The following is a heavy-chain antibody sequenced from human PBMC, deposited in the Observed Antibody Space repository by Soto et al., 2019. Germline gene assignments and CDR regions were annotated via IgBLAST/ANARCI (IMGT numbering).Heavy chain of an antibody. J-gene: IGHJ1*01. V-gene: IGHV3-48*02. CDR1: GFTSSSYT. D-gene: IGHD3-22*01. CDR2: ISSSSSTI. CDR3: ARELGYADDSSGMPAEYFQH. Sequence: EVQLVESGGGLVQPGGSLKLPWAASGFTSSSYTMNWVRQAPGRGLEGVSYISSSSSTIYYADSVKGRFTISRDNAKNSLYLQMNSLRDEDTAVYYCARELGYADDSSGMPAEYFQHWGQGTLVTVSS.